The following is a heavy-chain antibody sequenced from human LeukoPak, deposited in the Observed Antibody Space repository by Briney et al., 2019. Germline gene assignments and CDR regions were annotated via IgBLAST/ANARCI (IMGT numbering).Heavy chain of an antibody. D-gene: IGHD3-22*01. CDR3: ARSTYYYDSSGYYPDRSFDY. CDR2: IYPGDSDT. V-gene: IGHV5-51*01. Sequence: GESLKISCKGSGYSFTSYWIGWVRQMPGKGLEWMGIIYPGDSDTRYSPSFQGQVTISADKSISTAYLQWSSPKASDTAMYYCARSTYYYDSSGYYPDRSFDYWGQGTLVTVSS. CDR1: GYSFTSYW. J-gene: IGHJ4*02.